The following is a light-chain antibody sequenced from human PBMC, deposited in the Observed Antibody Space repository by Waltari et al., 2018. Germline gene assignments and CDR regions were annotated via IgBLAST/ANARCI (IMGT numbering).Light chain of an antibody. CDR1: STNIGAPYD. CDR3: QSFDSSFLGWV. Sequence: QSVLTQPPSVSGAPGQRVTISCTRGSTNIGAPYDVHWSQQFPGSAPKLLIYENTKRPSGVPDRFSGSKSGTSASLAITGLQAEDEADYYCQSFDSSFLGWVFGGGTKLTVL. CDR2: ENT. J-gene: IGLJ3*02. V-gene: IGLV1-40*01.